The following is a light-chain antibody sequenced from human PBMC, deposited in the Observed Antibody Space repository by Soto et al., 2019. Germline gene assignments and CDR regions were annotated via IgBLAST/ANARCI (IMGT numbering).Light chain of an antibody. J-gene: IGLJ2*01. CDR1: NIGSQT. CDR2: DDN. Sequence: SYELTQPPSVSVAPGQTARITCGGNNIGSQTVHWYQQKPGQAPVLVVYDDNDRPSGIPERFSGSNSGNTATLTISGVEAGDEADYYCQVWDSRIDHPRVFGGGTKLTVL. CDR3: QVWDSRIDHPRV. V-gene: IGLV3-21*02.